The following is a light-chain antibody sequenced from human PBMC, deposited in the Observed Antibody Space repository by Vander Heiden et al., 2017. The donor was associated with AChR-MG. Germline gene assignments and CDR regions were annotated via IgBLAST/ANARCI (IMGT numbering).Light chain of an antibody. CDR2: AAS. Sequence: DVHLTQSPSSLSASVGDRVTITCRASQRISKNLDWYQHKPGKAPKLLIYAASTLHSGVPSRFSGSGYGTVFTLTISSRQPEDFATYYCLQNDDDPPWTFGQGTKVEIK. V-gene: IGKV1-39*01. CDR3: LQNDDDPPWT. J-gene: IGKJ1*01. CDR1: QRISKN.